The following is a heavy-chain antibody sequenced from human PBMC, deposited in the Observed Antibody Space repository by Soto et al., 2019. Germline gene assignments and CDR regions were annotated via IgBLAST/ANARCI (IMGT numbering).Heavy chain of an antibody. Sequence: PSETLSLTCAVYGGSFSGYYWSWIRQPPGKGLEWIGEINHSGSTNYNPSLKSRVTISVDTSKNQFSLKLSSVTAADTAVYYCARGGDYCSSTSCSYNWFDPWGQGTLVTVSS. CDR1: GGSFSGYY. D-gene: IGHD2-2*01. CDR2: INHSGST. CDR3: ARGGDYCSSTSCSYNWFDP. V-gene: IGHV4-34*01. J-gene: IGHJ5*02.